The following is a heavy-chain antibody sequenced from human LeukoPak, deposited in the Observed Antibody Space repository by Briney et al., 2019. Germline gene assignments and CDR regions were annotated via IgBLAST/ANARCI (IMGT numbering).Heavy chain of an antibody. CDR1: GYSFTSYW. J-gene: IGHJ4*02. CDR3: ARARGNSWSYFDQ. Sequence: GESLKISCKGSGYSFTSYWIGWVRQMPGKGLEWMGIIYPGDSDTRDSPSFQGQVTISADKSISTAYLQWSSLKASDTAIYYCARARGNSWSYFDQWGQGTLVTVSS. V-gene: IGHV5-51*01. CDR2: IYPGDSDT. D-gene: IGHD6-13*01.